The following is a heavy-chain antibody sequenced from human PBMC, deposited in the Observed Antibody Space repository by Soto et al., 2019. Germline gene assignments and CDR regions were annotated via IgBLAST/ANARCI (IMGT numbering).Heavy chain of an antibody. J-gene: IGHJ4*02. D-gene: IGHD2-15*01. CDR2: ISYDGSNK. Sequence: GGSLRLSCAASGFTFSSYGMHWVRQAPGKGLEWVAVISYDGSNKYYADSVKGRFTISRGNSKNTLSLQMSSLTAEDTAVYFCAKRRGAGGHFDYWGQGALVTVSS. CDR3: AKRRGAGGHFDY. CDR1: GFTFSSYG. V-gene: IGHV3-30*18.